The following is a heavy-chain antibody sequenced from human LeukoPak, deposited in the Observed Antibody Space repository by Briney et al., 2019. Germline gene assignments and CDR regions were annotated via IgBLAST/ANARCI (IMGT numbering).Heavy chain of an antibody. CDR2: ISYDGSNK. Sequence: GGSLRPSCAASGFXFSSYAIHWVRQAPGEGLEWVAVISYDGSNKYYADSVKGRFTISRDNSKNTLYLQMNSLRAEDTAVYYCARDRTGLRMDVWGQGTTVTVSS. CDR1: GFXFSSYA. CDR3: ARDRTGLRMDV. J-gene: IGHJ6*02. V-gene: IGHV3-30-3*01.